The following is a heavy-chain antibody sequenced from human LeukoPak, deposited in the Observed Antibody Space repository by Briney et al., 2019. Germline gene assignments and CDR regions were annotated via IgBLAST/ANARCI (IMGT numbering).Heavy chain of an antibody. D-gene: IGHD6-19*01. Sequence: SQTLSLTCTVSGGSISSVGYYWTWIRQHPGKGLEWIGYIYSSGSTYYNPSLKSRLTISVDTSNNQFSLKLSSVTAADTAVYYCARDSSGWYYFDYWGQGTLVTVSS. CDR1: GGSISSVGYY. CDR2: IYSSGST. CDR3: ARDSSGWYYFDY. V-gene: IGHV4-31*03. J-gene: IGHJ4*02.